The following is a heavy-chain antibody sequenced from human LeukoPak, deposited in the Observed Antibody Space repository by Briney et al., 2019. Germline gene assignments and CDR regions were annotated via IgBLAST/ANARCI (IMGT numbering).Heavy chain of an antibody. J-gene: IGHJ5*02. V-gene: IGHV3-66*01. D-gene: IGHD5-18*01. CDR2: IYSGGST. CDR3: ASPRIQLDNWFDP. Sequence: PGGSLRLSCAASEFSVGSNYMTWVRQAPGKGLEWVSLIYSGGSTYYADSVKGRFTISRDNSKNTLYLQMNSLRAEDTAVYYCASPRIQLDNWFDPWGQGTLVTVSS. CDR1: EFSVGSNY.